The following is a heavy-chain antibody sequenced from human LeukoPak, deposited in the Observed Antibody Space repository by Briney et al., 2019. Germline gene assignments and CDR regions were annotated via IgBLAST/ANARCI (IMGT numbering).Heavy chain of an antibody. Sequence: SETLSLTCTVSGGSISNYYWSWIRQPPGKGLEWIGYIDYTGSTNYNPSLKSRVTISVDTSKNQFSLKLSSVTAADTAVYYCARNRGWDSFDIWGQGTMVTVSS. CDR2: IDYTGST. D-gene: IGHD3-10*01. CDR3: ARNRGWDSFDI. CDR1: GGSISNYY. V-gene: IGHV4-59*01. J-gene: IGHJ3*02.